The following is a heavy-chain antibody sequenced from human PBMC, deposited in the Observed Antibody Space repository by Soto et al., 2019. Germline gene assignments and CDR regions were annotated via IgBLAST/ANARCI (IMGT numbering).Heavy chain of an antibody. CDR3: AKDQYATTTTFYNYYYAMDV. J-gene: IGHJ6*02. Sequence: PGGSLRLSCAASGFTFSSYGMHWVRQAPGKGLEWVAVISFDGSETHYADSVKGRITVSRDNPKNSMYLQMSSLREDDTAVYHCAKDQYATTTTFYNYYYAMDVWGQGTTVTVSS. D-gene: IGHD2-8*01. CDR2: ISFDGSET. V-gene: IGHV3-30*18. CDR1: GFTFSSYG.